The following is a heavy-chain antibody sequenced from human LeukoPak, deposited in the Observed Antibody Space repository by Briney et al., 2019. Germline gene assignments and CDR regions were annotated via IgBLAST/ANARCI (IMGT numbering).Heavy chain of an antibody. CDR3: ARGKYSGSYWGPYYFDY. Sequence: SETLSLTCAVYGGSFSGYYWSWIRQPPGKGLEWIGEINHSGSTNYNPSLKSRVTISVDTSKNRFSLKLSSVTAADTAVYYCARGKYSGSYWGPYYFDYWGQGTLVTVSS. V-gene: IGHV4-34*01. CDR2: INHSGST. CDR1: GGSFSGYY. D-gene: IGHD1-26*01. J-gene: IGHJ4*02.